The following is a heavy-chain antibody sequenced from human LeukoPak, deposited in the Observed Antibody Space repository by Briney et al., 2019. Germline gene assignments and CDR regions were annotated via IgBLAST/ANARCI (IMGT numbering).Heavy chain of an antibody. CDR3: ARDPPYSSSWYSYMDV. CDR2: IYTSGST. CDR1: GGSISSGDYY. D-gene: IGHD6-13*01. J-gene: IGHJ6*03. Sequence: PSQTLSLTCTVSGGSISSGDYYWSWIRQRAGKGLEWIGRIYTSGSTNYNPSLKSRVTISVDTSKNQFSLKVNSVTAADTAVYYCARDPPYSSSWYSYMDVWGKGTTVTVSS. V-gene: IGHV4-61*02.